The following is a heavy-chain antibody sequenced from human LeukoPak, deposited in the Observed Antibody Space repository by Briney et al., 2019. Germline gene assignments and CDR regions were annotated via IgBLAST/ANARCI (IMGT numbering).Heavy chain of an antibody. J-gene: IGHJ6*04. CDR1: GFTFRNYV. CDR3: AKDKELYNAIIPSYYVMDV. V-gene: IGHV3-30*02. CDR2: VRFDGGNK. Sequence: PGGSLRLSCDASGFTFRNYVMHWVRQAPGKGLEGVAFVRFDGGNKYYADSVKGRFTISRDNSKNTLYLQMSRLRAKDTAAYYCAKDKELYNAIIPSYYVMDVWGKGTTVTVSS. D-gene: IGHD1-1*01.